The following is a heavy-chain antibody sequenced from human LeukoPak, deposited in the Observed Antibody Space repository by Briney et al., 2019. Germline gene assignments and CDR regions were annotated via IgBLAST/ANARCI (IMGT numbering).Heavy chain of an antibody. D-gene: IGHD3-10*02. CDR3: AELGITMIGGV. CDR2: INWNGGST. CDR1: GFTFDDYG. V-gene: IGHV3-20*04. J-gene: IGHJ6*04. Sequence: GGSLRLSCAASGFTFDDYGMSWVRQAPGKGLEWVSGINWNGGSTGYADSVKGRFTISRDNAKNSLYLQMNGLRAEDTAVYYCAELGITMIGGVWGKGTTVTISS.